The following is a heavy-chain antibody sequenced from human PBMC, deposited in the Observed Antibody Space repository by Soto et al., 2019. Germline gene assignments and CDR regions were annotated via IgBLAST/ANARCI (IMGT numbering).Heavy chain of an antibody. Sequence: GGSLRLSCAASGFTFSSYAMHWVRQAPGKGLEWVAVISYDGSNKYYADSVKGRFTISRDNSKNTLYLQMNSLRAEDTAVYYCARDGALLWFGEPFPGYWGQGTLVTVSS. V-gene: IGHV3-30-3*01. D-gene: IGHD3-10*01. CDR3: ARDGALLWFGEPFPGY. CDR1: GFTFSSYA. CDR2: ISYDGSNK. J-gene: IGHJ4*02.